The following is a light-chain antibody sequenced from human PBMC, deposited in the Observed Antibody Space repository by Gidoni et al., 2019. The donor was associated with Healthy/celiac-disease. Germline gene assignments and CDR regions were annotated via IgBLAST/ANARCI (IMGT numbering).Light chain of an antibody. J-gene: IGKJ2*01. CDR2: KAS. V-gene: IGKV1-5*03. Sequence: DIQMTQSPSTLSASVGDRVTITCRDSQSISNWLAWYQQKPGKAPKLLIYKASSLESGVPSRFSGSGSGTEFTLTISSLQPDDFATYYCQQYNSYPYTFGQGTKLEIK. CDR1: QSISNW. CDR3: QQYNSYPYT.